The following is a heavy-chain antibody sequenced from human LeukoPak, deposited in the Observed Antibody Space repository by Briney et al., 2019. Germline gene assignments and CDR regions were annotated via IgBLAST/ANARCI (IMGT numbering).Heavy chain of an antibody. V-gene: IGHV3-33*01. J-gene: IGHJ4*02. D-gene: IGHD6-13*01. Sequence: PGRSLRLSCAASGFTFSSYGMHWVRQAPGKGLEWVAVIWYDGSNKFYADSVKGRFTISRDNSKNTLYLQMNRLRAEDTAVYYCARDRAAADLDYWGQGTLVTVSS. CDR3: ARDRAAADLDY. CDR1: GFTFSSYG. CDR2: IWYDGSNK.